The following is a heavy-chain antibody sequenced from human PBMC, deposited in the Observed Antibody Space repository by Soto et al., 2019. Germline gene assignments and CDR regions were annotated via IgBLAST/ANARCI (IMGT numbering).Heavy chain of an antibody. Sequence: GGPMRLSCAASGFTFSSYSMNWVRQAPGKGLEWVSSISSSSSYIYYADSVKGRFTISRDNAKNSLYLQMNSLRAEDTAVYYCARVTEYCSSTSCFDAFDIWGQGTMVTVSS. CDR1: GFTFSSYS. CDR2: ISSSSSYI. J-gene: IGHJ3*02. V-gene: IGHV3-21*01. CDR3: ARVTEYCSSTSCFDAFDI. D-gene: IGHD2-2*01.